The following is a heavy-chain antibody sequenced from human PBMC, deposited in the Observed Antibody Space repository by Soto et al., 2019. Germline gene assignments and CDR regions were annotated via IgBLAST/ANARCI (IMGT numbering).Heavy chain of an antibody. CDR3: ARESRYCSGGSCYSGLDY. CDR1: GFTFSSYS. D-gene: IGHD2-15*01. V-gene: IGHV3-21*01. CDR2: ISSSSSYI. J-gene: IGHJ4*02. Sequence: GGSLRLSCAASGFTFSSYSMNWVRQAPGKGLEWVSSISSSSSYIYYADSVKGRFTISRDNAKNSLYLQMNSLRAEDAAVYYCARESRYCSGGSCYSGLDYWGQGTLVTVSS.